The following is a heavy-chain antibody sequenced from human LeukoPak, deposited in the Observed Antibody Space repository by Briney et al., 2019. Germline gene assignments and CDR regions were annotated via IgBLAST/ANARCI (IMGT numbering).Heavy chain of an antibody. V-gene: IGHV3-13*04. CDR1: GFTFSNYD. J-gene: IGHJ5*02. CDR2: IGKAGDT. CDR3: ARDFTLDP. Sequence: GGSLRLSCAASGFTFSNYDMQWVRQVTGKGLEWVSGIGKAGDTHYPGSVRGRFTISRENAKNSLFLQMNSLRDEDTAVYYCARDFTLDPWGQGTLVTVSS.